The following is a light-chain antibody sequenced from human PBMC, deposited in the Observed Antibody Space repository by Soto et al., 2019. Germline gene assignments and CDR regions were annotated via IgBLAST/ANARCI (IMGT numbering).Light chain of an antibody. CDR2: QAS. CDR1: QSISSW. J-gene: IGKJ1*01. CDR3: QQYNTYSRT. V-gene: IGKV1-5*03. Sequence: DIQMTQSPSTLSASVGDRVTITCRASQSISSWLAWYQQKPGKAPKLLIYQASSLQSGVPSRFSGSGSGTEFSLTISSLQPDDFATYYCQQYNTYSRTFGQGTKVEIK.